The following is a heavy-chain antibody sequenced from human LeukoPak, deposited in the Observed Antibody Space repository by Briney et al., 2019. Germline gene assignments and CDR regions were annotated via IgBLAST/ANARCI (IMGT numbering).Heavy chain of an antibody. CDR2: VSAYNGAT. CDR1: GYTFTGYA. Sequence: ASVKVSCKASGYTFTGYATSWVRQAPGQGLEWMGWVSAYNGATNYAQNFQDRVTMTTDTPTTTAYMELRSLRSDDTAVYYCARVDLYYDSSGYSQAANDYWGQGTLVTVSS. CDR3: ARVDLYYDSSGYSQAANDY. D-gene: IGHD3-22*01. J-gene: IGHJ4*02. V-gene: IGHV1-18*01.